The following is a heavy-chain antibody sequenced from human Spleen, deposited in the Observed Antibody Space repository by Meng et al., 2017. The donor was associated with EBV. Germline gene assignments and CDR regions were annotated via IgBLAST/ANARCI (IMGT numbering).Heavy chain of an antibody. V-gene: IGHV4-61*01. D-gene: IGHD3-16*01. J-gene: IGHJ4*02. CDR1: GGSLSSDTNY. CDR2: IYYSGST. Sequence: QVQLQESGPGPVKTSETLSLTCTVSGGSLSSDTNYWNWIRQPPGKGLEWIGYIYYSGSTKYNPSLKSRVTISMDTSKNQFSLKLSSVTAADTAVYYCARVWGVGFYFNYWGQGALVTVSS. CDR3: ARVWGVGFYFNY.